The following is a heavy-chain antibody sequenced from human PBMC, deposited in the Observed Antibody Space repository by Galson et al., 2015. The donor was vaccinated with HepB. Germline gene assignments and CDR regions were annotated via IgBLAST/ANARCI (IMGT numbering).Heavy chain of an antibody. J-gene: IGHJ4*02. D-gene: IGHD1-20*01. CDR2: IWSDGSET. CDR3: ARPLYNWNDPLDY. CDR1: GFTFSRYG. V-gene: IGHV3-33*01. Sequence: SLRLSCAASGFTFSRYGMHWVRQAPVKGLEWVAAIWSDGSETNYGDSVKGRFTISRDNSKNTLYLQMSSPRAEDTSVYYCARPLYNWNDPLDYWGQGPLVTVSS.